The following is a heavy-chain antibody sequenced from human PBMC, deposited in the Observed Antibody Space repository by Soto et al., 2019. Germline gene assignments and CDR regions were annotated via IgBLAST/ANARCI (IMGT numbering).Heavy chain of an antibody. D-gene: IGHD2-8*02. Sequence: SETLSLTCTVSGGSISSYYWSWIRQPPGKGLEWIGYIYYSGSTNYNPSLKSRVTISVDTSKNQFSLKLSSVTAADTAVYYCARDSQYCSGGRCYADFYGMDVWGQGTTVTVSS. J-gene: IGHJ6*02. CDR3: ARDSQYCSGGRCYADFYGMDV. CDR1: GGSISSYY. CDR2: IYYSGST. V-gene: IGHV4-59*01.